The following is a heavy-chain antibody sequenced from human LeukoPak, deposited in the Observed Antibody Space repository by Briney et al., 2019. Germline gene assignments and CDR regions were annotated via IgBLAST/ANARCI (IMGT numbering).Heavy chain of an antibody. CDR1: GFTFSSYA. CDR3: ARDKEGRPDY. D-gene: IGHD1-26*01. J-gene: IGHJ4*02. Sequence: GRSLRLSCAASGFTFSSYAMHWVRQAPGKGLEWVAVISYDGSNKYYADSVKGRFTISRDNAKNSLYLQMNSLRAEDTAVYYCARDKEGRPDYWGQGTLVTVSS. CDR2: ISYDGSNK. V-gene: IGHV3-30*04.